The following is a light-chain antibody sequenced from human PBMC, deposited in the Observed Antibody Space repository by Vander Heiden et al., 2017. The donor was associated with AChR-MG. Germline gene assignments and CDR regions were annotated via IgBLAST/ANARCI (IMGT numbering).Light chain of an antibody. J-gene: IGLJ3*02. CDR1: NIGSKN. CDR3: QVWDSSTAWV. V-gene: IGLV3-9*01. CDR2: RDS. Sequence: SYALTQPLSVSVALGQTARLTCGGNNIGSKNVHWYQPQPGQAPVLLIDRDSNRPSGIHERFSGSNSGNTATRTISRAQAGDEADYYCQVWDSSTAWVCGGGTKLTVL.